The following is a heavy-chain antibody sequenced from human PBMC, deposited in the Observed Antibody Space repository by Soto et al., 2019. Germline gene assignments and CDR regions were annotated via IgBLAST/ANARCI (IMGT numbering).Heavy chain of an antibody. CDR3: ARSEWELLFYFDY. V-gene: IGHV3-48*02. CDR1: GFTFSSYS. Sequence: QPGGSLRLSCAASGFTFSSYSMNWVRQAPGKGLEWVSYISSSSSTIYYADSVKGRFTISRDDAKNSLYLQMNSLRDEDTAVYYCARSEWELLFYFDYWGQGTLVTVSS. D-gene: IGHD1-26*01. CDR2: ISSSSSTI. J-gene: IGHJ4*02.